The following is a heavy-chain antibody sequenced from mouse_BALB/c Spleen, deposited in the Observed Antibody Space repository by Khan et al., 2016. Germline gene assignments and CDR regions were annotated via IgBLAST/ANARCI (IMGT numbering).Heavy chain of an antibody. CDR2: IRYSGST. D-gene: IGHD1-1*01. CDR3: ARAAYGDKDAMDY. J-gene: IGHJ4*01. V-gene: IGHV3-2*02. Sequence: EVQLQESGPGLVKPSQSLSLTCTVTGYSITSAYAWNWIRQFPGNRLEWMGYIRYSGSTRYNPSLKSRISITRDTSKNQFFLQLNSVTSEDTDTDYCARAAYGDKDAMDYWGQGTSVTVSS. CDR1: GYSITSAYA.